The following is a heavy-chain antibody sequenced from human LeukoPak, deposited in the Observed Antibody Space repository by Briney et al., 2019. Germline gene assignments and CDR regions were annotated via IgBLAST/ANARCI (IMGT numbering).Heavy chain of an antibody. J-gene: IGHJ4*02. CDR1: GFIFSSYG. CDR2: IRYDGSKK. CDR3: VKVKEVRRAPYDY. Sequence: GGSLRLSCAASGFIFSSYGMHWVRQAPGKGLEWVAFIRYDGSKKYYADSVKGRFTISRDNSKNKVYLQMNGLRAEDTGVYYCVKVKEVRRAPYDYWGQGTPVTVSS. V-gene: IGHV3-30*02.